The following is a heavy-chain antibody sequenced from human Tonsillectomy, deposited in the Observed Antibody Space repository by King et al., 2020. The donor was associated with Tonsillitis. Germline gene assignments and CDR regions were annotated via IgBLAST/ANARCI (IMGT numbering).Heavy chain of an antibody. CDR1: GFTFSSYG. CDR3: AKGGATVTTWNYYSYGMDV. V-gene: IGHV3-30*18. Sequence: VQLVESGGGVVQPGRSLRLSCAASGFTFSSYGMHWVRQAPGKGLEWVAVISYDGSNKYYADSVKGRFTISRDNSKNTLYLQMNSLRAEDTAVYYCAKGGATVTTWNYYSYGMDVWGQGTTVTVSS. J-gene: IGHJ6*02. CDR2: ISYDGSNK. D-gene: IGHD4-17*01.